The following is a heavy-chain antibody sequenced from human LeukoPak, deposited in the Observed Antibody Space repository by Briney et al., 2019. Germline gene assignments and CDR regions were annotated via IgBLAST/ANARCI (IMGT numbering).Heavy chain of an antibody. CDR3: ARVVPAVPTYYYYGMDV. D-gene: IGHD2-2*01. CDR2: ISSSGSTI. CDR1: GFTFSDYY. J-gene: IGHJ6*02. V-gene: IGHV3-11*01. Sequence: GGSLRLSCAASGFTFSDYYMSWIRQAPGKGLEWVSYISSSGSTIYYADSVKGRFTISRDNAKNSLYLQMNSLRAEDTAVYYCARVVPAVPTYYYYGMDVWGQGTTVTVSS.